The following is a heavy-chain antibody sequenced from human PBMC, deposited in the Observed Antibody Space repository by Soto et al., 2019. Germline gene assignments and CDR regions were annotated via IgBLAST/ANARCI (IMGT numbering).Heavy chain of an antibody. CDR3: ATGRLELRAFDL. Sequence: QVQLQESGPGLVKPSQTLSLTCTVSGGSISSGDYYWSWIRQPPGKGLEWIGYIYYSGSTYFNPSLKSRVTISVDTSRNESSLKLSSVTGADTAVYYGATGRLELRAFDLWVQGTMVTVSS. V-gene: IGHV4-30-4*01. J-gene: IGHJ3*01. D-gene: IGHD1-7*01. CDR2: IYYSGST. CDR1: GGSISSGDYY.